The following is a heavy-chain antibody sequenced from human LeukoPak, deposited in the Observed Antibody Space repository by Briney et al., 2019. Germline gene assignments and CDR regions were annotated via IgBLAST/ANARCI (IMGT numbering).Heavy chain of an antibody. CDR2: INPNSGGT. CDR3: ARDAKSSGYYPRSTSYYFDY. V-gene: IGHV1-2*06. Sequence: ASVKVSCKASGYTFTGCYMHWVRQAPGQGLEWMGRINPNSGGTNYAQKFQGRVTMTRDTSISTAYMELSRLRSDDTAVYYCARDAKSSGYYPRSTSYYFDYWGQGTLVTVSS. CDR1: GYTFTGCY. J-gene: IGHJ4*02. D-gene: IGHD3-22*01.